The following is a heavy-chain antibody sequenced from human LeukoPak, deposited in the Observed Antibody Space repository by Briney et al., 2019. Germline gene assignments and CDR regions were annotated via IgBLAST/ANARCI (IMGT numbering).Heavy chain of an antibody. V-gene: IGHV3-7*01. Sequence: GGSLRLSCAASGFTFSTYWMGWVRQAPGKGLEWVANIKQDGSEKYYVDSVKGRFTISRDNAKNSLYLQMNSLRAEDTAVYYCARAIRGGYSSSSGGNYWGQGTLVTVSS. D-gene: IGHD6-6*01. CDR1: GFTFSTYW. J-gene: IGHJ4*02. CDR3: ARAIRGGYSSSSGGNY. CDR2: IKQDGSEK.